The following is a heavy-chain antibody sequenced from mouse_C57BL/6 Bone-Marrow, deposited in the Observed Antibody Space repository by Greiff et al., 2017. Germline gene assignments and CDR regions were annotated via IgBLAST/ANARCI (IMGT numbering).Heavy chain of an antibody. Sequence: QVQLKQPGAELVKPGASVKLSCKASGYTFTSYWMHWVKQRPGRGLEWIGRIDPTSGGTKYNEKFKSKATLTVDKPSSTAYMQLSSLTSEDSAVYYCAHGRYFYWYCAVWGTGTAVTVTS. CDR1: GYTFTSYW. V-gene: IGHV1-72*01. CDR2: IDPTSGGT. CDR3: AHGRYFYWYCAV. D-gene: IGHD1-1*02. J-gene: IGHJ1*03.